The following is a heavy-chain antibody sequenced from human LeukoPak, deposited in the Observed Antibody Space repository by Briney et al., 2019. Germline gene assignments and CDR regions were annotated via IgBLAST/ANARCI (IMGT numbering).Heavy chain of an antibody. CDR1: GGSISSSSYY. J-gene: IGHJ6*03. V-gene: IGHV4-39*01. Sequence: PSETLSLTCTVSGGSISSSSYYWAWIRQPPGRGLEWIGTIYYSGTTYYNPSLKSRVTISVDTSKNQFSLKLSSVTAADTAVYYCARHRHIAARPGYMDVWGKGTTVTVSS. CDR2: IYYSGTT. D-gene: IGHD6-6*01. CDR3: ARHRHIAARPGYMDV.